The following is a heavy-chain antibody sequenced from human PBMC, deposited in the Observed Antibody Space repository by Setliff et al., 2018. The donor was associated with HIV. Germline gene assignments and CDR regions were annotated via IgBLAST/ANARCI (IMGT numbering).Heavy chain of an antibody. D-gene: IGHD3-16*02. CDR2: IYHSGST. CDR1: GSSISNAYY. J-gene: IGHJ4*02. V-gene: IGHV4-38-2*02. CDR3: GRETYDYVWGSYRYGGSDY. Sequence: PSETLSLTCAVSGSSISNAYYWGWIRQPPGKGLEWIGSIYHSGSTYYNPSLKSRVTISVDTSKNQFSLKLSSVTAADTAVYYCGRETYDYVWGSYRYGGSDYWGQGTLVSVSS.